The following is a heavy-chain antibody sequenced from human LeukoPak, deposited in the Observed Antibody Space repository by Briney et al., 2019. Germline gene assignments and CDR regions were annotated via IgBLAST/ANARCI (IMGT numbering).Heavy chain of an antibody. CDR3: AKQTGSGLFILP. J-gene: IGHJ4*02. Sequence: SETLSLTCSVSGYSISSGYYWGWIRQPPGKGLEWIGSIYYTGNTYYNASLKSRVTISIDTSKNQFSLKLTSVTAADTAVYYCAKQTGSGLFILPGGQGTLVTVSS. CDR1: GYSISSGYY. V-gene: IGHV4-38-2*02. D-gene: IGHD3/OR15-3a*01. CDR2: IYYTGNT.